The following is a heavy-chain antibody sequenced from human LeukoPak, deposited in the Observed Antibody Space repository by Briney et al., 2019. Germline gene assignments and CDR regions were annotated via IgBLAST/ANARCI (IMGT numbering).Heavy chain of an antibody. D-gene: IGHD4-17*01. Sequence: PSETLSLTCAVSGGSISSGGYSWSWIRQPPGKGLEWIGYIYHSGSTYYNPSLKSRVTISVDTSKNQFSLKLSSVTAADTAVYYCARGTVTIDYWGQGTLVTVSS. J-gene: IGHJ4*02. CDR2: IYHSGST. V-gene: IGHV4-30-2*01. CDR3: ARGTVTIDY. CDR1: GGSISSGGYS.